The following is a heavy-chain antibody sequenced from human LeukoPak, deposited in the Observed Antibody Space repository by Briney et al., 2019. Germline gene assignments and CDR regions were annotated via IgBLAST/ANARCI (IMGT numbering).Heavy chain of an antibody. CDR1: GYTFTSYD. J-gene: IGHJ5*02. CDR2: MNPNSGNT. Sequence: GASVKVSCKASGYTFTSYDINWVRQATGQGLEWMGWMNPNSGNTGYAQKFQGRVTMTRNTSISTAYMELSSLRSEDTAVYYCARGSTLLWFGELCGVNWFDPWGPGTLVTVSS. CDR3: ARGSTLLWFGELCGVNWFDP. V-gene: IGHV1-8*01. D-gene: IGHD3-10*01.